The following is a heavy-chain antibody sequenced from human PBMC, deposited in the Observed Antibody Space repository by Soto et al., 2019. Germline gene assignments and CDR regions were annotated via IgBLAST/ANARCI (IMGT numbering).Heavy chain of an antibody. CDR1: GGTFSSFP. CDR2: IIPIFGTT. D-gene: IGHD6-19*01. CDR3: AMIEYSSGSDY. Sequence: QARLVQSGAEVKKPGSSVRVSCKASGGTFSSFPIAWVRPAPGQGLEGVGGIIPIFGTTDYAQNFRDRVTIYADESTSTAYMELSFLSFEDTAVYYCAMIEYSSGSDYWGQGTLVTVFS. J-gene: IGHJ4*02. V-gene: IGHV1-69*01.